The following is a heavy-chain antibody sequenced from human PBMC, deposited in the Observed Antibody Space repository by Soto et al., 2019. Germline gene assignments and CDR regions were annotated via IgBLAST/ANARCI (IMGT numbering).Heavy chain of an antibody. CDR1: GFTFNSYV. CDR2: ISYDGNNI. V-gene: IGHV3-30*18. Sequence: GGSLRLSCAASGFTFNSYVIHWVRQAPGKALEWVAVISYDGNNIYYGDSVQGRFTISRDNSKNTIYLQMNSLRAEDTAVYYCAKDVGYCTNGVCLYNWFDPWGQGTLVTVSS. J-gene: IGHJ5*02. D-gene: IGHD2-8*01. CDR3: AKDVGYCTNGVCLYNWFDP.